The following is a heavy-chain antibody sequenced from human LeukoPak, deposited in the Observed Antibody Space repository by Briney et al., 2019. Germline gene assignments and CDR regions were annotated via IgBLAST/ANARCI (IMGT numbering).Heavy chain of an antibody. CDR2: INSDGSST. Sequence: GGSLRLSCAASGFTFSSYWMHWVRQAPGKGLVWVSRINSDGSSTSYADSVKGRFTISRDNAKNTLCLQMNSLRAEDTAVYYCARGGYYFHDAFDIWGQGTMITVSS. V-gene: IGHV3-74*01. CDR1: GFTFSSYW. J-gene: IGHJ3*02. CDR3: ARGGYYFHDAFDI. D-gene: IGHD3-3*01.